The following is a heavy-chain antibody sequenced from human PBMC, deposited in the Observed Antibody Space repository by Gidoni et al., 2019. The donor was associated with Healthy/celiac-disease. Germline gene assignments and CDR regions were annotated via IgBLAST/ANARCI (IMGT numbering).Heavy chain of an antibody. CDR2: IWYDGSNK. V-gene: IGHV3-33*01. CDR3: AREHIIYSGYDWGDYYYGMDV. CDR1: GFTFSSYG. J-gene: IGHJ6*02. D-gene: IGHD5-12*01. Sequence: QVQLVESGGGVVQPGRSLRLSCAASGFTFSSYGMHWVRPAPGKGLEWVAVIWYDGSNKYYADSVKGRFTISRDNSKNTLYLQMNSLRAEDTAVYYCAREHIIYSGYDWGDYYYGMDVWGQGTTVTVSS.